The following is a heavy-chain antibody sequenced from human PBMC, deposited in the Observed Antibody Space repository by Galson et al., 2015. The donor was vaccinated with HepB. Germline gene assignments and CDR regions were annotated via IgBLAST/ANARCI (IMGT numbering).Heavy chain of an antibody. CDR1: GFTFSNSA. CDR2: IVVGSGNT. V-gene: IGHV1-58*01. CDR3: AVAHDYGDYVGWFDP. Sequence: SVKVSCKASGFTFSNSAVQWMRQARGQRLEWIGWIVVGSGNTKYAQKFQERVTLTRDMSTNTAYMELSSLRSEDTAVYYCAVAHDYGDYVGWFDPWGQGTLVTVSS. D-gene: IGHD4-17*01. J-gene: IGHJ5*02.